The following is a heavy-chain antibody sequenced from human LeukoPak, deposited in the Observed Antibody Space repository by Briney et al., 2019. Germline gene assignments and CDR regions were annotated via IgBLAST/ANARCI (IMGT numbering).Heavy chain of an antibody. CDR1: GYTFTSYG. V-gene: IGHV1-46*01. D-gene: IGHD3-22*01. Sequence: ASVKVSCKASGYTFTSYGISWVRQAPGQGLEWMGIINPSGGSTSYAQKFQGGVTMTRDTSTSTVYMELSSLRSEDTAVYYCARDLLYYDIGLVGYWGQGTLVTVSS. CDR2: INPSGGST. CDR3: ARDLLYYDIGLVGY. J-gene: IGHJ4*02.